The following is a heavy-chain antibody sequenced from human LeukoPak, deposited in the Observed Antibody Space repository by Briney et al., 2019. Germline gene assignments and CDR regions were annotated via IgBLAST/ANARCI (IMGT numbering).Heavy chain of an antibody. V-gene: IGHV1-18*01. CDR1: GSTFNNFV. CDR3: ARGQSMYY. D-gene: IGHD3-16*01. J-gene: IGHJ4*02. Sequence: GASVTISFKASGSTFNNFVISWVRQAPGQGLEWVGWISPHTYTTKYAQKVQGRLTMTTDASTTTVYMELRSLRFDDTAVYFCARGQSMYYWGQGTPVTVSS. CDR2: ISPHTYTT.